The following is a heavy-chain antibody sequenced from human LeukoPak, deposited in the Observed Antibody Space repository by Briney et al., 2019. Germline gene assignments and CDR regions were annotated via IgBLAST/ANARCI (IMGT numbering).Heavy chain of an antibody. CDR2: IYYSGST. D-gene: IGHD5-12*01. J-gene: IGHJ4*02. CDR3: ARDPGGYSFDY. V-gene: IGHV4-59*01. Sequence: PSETLSLTCSVSGGSNNSYYWSWIRQPPGKGLEWIGYIYYSGSTNYNPSLKSRVTISVDMSKNQFSLKLSSVTAADTAVYYCARDPGGYSFDYWGQGTLVTVSS. CDR1: GGSNNSYY.